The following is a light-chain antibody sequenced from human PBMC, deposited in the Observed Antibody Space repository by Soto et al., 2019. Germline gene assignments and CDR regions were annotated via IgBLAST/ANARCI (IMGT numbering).Light chain of an antibody. CDR3: QQYDAWPALT. Sequence: ETVMTKSPVTLSVSPGQRATLSCRASQSIGSRLAWYQQRPGQAPRLLIYGASTRATGIPDRFTGSGSGTDFTLTITSLQSEDSAVYYCQQYDAWPALTFGGGTKVDI. J-gene: IGKJ4*01. CDR1: QSIGSR. V-gene: IGKV3-15*01. CDR2: GAS.